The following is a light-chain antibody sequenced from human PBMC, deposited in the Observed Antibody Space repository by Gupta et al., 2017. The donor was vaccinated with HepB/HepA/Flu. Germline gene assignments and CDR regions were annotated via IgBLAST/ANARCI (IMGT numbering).Light chain of an antibody. Sequence: QSVLTPPPPLSGAPGQRFPIPCTGTRSNIGANYDVHWYQQLPGTAPKLLMDGGNKRPAGVPERFSGSKSGTAASLASIGLQAEDEADYYCQTDDSSLGDGVFGGGTKLTVL. CDR1: RSNIGANYD. CDR3: QTDDSSLGDGV. J-gene: IGLJ3*02. CDR2: GGN. V-gene: IGLV1-40*01.